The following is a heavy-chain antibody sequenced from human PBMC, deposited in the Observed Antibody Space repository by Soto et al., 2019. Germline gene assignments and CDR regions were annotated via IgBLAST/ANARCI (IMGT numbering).Heavy chain of an antibody. CDR1: GFTFSSYA. CDR3: AKDGTHLFGVVIFDY. CDR2: ISGSGGST. V-gene: IGHV3-23*01. J-gene: IGHJ4*02. D-gene: IGHD3-3*01. Sequence: VGSLRLSCAASGFTFSSYAMSWVRQAPGKGLEWVSAISGSGGSTYYADSVKGRFTISRDNSKNTLYLQMNSLRAEDTAVYYCAKDGTHLFGVVIFDYWGQGTLVTVSS.